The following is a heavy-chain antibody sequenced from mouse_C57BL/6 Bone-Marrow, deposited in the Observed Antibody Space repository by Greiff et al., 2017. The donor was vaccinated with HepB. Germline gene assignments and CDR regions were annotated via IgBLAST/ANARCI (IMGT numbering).Heavy chain of an antibody. CDR1: GFSLSTFGLG. Sequence: QVTLKVSGPGILQPSQTLSLTCSFSGFSLSTFGLGVGWIRQPSGKVLEWLALIWWDDDKYYNPALKSRLTIPKDTSKNQVFLKIANVDTADTATAYCARIGGYGSSNLYFDVWGTGTTVTVSS. D-gene: IGHD1-1*01. J-gene: IGHJ1*03. CDR3: ARIGGYGSSNLYFDV. V-gene: IGHV8-8*01. CDR2: IWWDDDK.